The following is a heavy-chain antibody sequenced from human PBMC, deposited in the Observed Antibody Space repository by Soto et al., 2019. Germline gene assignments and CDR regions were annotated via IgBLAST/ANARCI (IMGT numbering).Heavy chain of an antibody. CDR2: ISVNATYV. V-gene: IGHV3-21*06. D-gene: IGHD6-6*01. J-gene: IGHJ6*02. Sequence: VQVVESGGGLVKPGGSLRLSCAVSGFTFRNYGMSWVRRAPGRGWGWAPSISVNATYVHNAESVKARFTVSRDDAKNSLFLHMNSLTGGDTGVYYCTRVQLLRNAYQYNGMDVWGQGTTVTVSS. CDR3: TRVQLLRNAYQYNGMDV. CDR1: GFTFRNYG.